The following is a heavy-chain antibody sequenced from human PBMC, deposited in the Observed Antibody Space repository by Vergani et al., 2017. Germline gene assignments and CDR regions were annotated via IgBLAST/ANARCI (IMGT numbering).Heavy chain of an antibody. V-gene: IGHV4-61*02. CDR2: IYTGGST. D-gene: IGHD3-9*01. J-gene: IGHJ2*01. CDR1: GGSISSGGYY. CDR3: ARDQDDYDILTGYRYGYFDL. Sequence: QVQLQESGPGLVKPSQTLSLTCTVSGGSISSGGYYWSWIRQPAGKGLEWIGRIYTGGSTTYNPSLKSRISISVDTSKNQFSLKLSSVTAADTAIYYCARDQDDYDILTGYRYGYFDLWGRGTLVTVSS.